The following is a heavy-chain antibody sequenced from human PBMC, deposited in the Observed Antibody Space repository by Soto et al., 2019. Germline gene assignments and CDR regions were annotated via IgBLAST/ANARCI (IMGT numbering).Heavy chain of an antibody. V-gene: IGHV3-13*01. Sequence: GGSLRLSCAASGFTFSSYDMHWVRQATGKGLEWVSAIGTAGDTYYPGFVKGRFTISRENAKNFLYLQMNSLRAEDTAVFYCARALSGDCSGGSCYSIEQVAAAFDIWGQGTMVTVSS. CDR3: ARALSGDCSGGSCYSIEQVAAAFDI. CDR1: GFTFSSYD. J-gene: IGHJ3*02. D-gene: IGHD2-15*01. CDR2: IGTAGDT.